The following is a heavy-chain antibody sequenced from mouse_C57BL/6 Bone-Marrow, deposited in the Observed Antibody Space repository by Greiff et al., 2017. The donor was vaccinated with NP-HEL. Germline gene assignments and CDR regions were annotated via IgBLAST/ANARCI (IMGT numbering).Heavy chain of an antibody. CDR1: GYTFTSYW. V-gene: IGHV1-55*01. Sequence: QVQLQQPGAELVKPGASVKMSCKASGYTFTSYWITCVKQRPGQGLEWIGDIYPGSGSTNYNEKFKSKATLTVDTSSSTAYMQLSSLTSEDSAVYYCAREGGWLLRGFDYWGQGTTLTVSS. CDR3: AREGGWLLRGFDY. J-gene: IGHJ2*01. CDR2: IYPGSGST. D-gene: IGHD2-3*01.